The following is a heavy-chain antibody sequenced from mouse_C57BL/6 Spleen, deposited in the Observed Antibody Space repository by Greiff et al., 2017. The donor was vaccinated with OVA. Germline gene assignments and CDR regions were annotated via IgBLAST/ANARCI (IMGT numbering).Heavy chain of an antibody. CDR2: IDPSDSET. J-gene: IGHJ2*01. D-gene: IGHD3-2*02. CDR1: GYTFTSYW. Sequence: QVQLQQPGAELVRPGSSVKLSCKASGYTFTSYWMHWVKQRPIQGLEWIGNIDPSDSETHYNQKFKDKATLTVDKSTSTAYMQLSSLTSEDSAVYYCARWAAQAFDYWGQGTTLTVSS. V-gene: IGHV1-52*01. CDR3: ARWAAQAFDY.